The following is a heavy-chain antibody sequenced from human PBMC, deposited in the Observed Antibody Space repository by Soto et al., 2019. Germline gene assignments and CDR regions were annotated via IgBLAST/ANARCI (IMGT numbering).Heavy chain of an antibody. CDR1: GWSFSGYY. D-gene: IGHD3-3*01. J-gene: IGHJ5*02. V-gene: IGHV4-34*01. CDR2: INHSGST. Sequence: SETLSLTCAVYGWSFSGYYWSWIRPPPGKGLEWIGEINHSGSTNYNPSLKSRVTISVDTSKNQFSLKLSSVTAADTAVYYCARERLIRYYDFWSGPRYNWFDPWGQGTLVTVSS. CDR3: ARERLIRYYDFWSGPRYNWFDP.